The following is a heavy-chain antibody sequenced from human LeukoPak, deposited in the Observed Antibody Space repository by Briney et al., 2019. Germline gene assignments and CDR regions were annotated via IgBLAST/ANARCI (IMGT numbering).Heavy chain of an antibody. J-gene: IGHJ5*02. CDR3: AKEWIVVVVAATPSTFDP. D-gene: IGHD2-15*01. CDR2: ISSSSSYI. Sequence: PGGSLRLSCAASGFTFSSYSMNWVRQAPGKGLEWVSSISSSSSYIYYADSVKGRFTISRDNSKNTLYLQMNSLRAEDTAVYYCAKEWIVVVVAATPSTFDPWGQGTLVTVSS. CDR1: GFTFSSYS. V-gene: IGHV3-21*04.